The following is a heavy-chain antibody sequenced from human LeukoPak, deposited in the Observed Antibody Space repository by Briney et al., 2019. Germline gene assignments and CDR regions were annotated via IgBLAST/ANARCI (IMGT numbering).Heavy chain of an antibody. CDR2: IYYSGST. Sequence: SETLSLTCTVSGGSISSYYWSWIRQPPGKGLEWIGYIYYSGSTNYNPSLKSRVTISVDTSKNQFSLKLRSATAADTAVYYCASDGGTGYAFDMWGQGTTVTVSS. V-gene: IGHV4-59*08. D-gene: IGHD2-8*02. CDR3: ASDGGTGYAFDM. J-gene: IGHJ3*02. CDR1: GGSISSYY.